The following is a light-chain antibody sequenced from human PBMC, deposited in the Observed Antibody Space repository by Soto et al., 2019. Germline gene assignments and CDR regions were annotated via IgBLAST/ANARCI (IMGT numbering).Light chain of an antibody. J-gene: IGKJ2*01. CDR2: AAS. CDR3: QQSYSSLYT. V-gene: IGKV1-39*01. CDR1: QSVNRY. Sequence: DIHMTQSPFSLSASVGDRVTITCRTGQSVNRYLSWYQLKPGKAPKLLIYAASILQGGVPARFSGNGSGTDFTLTISSLQPEDVATYYCQQSYSSLYTFGQGTKVEIK.